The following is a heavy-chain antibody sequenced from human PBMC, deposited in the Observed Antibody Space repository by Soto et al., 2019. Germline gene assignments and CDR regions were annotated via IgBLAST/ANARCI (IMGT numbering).Heavy chain of an antibody. V-gene: IGHV3-15*01. CDR2: IKSKTDGGTT. CDR3: AKNGSGSFDY. J-gene: IGHJ4*02. Sequence: EVQLVESGGGLVKPGGSLRLSCAASGFTFSNAWMSWVRQAPGKGLEWVGRIKSKTDGGTTDYAAPVKGRYTTSRDDSQYTLYLQRNSLKTEDTAVYYCAKNGSGSFDYWGQGTLVTVSS. D-gene: IGHD3-10*01. CDR1: GFTFSNAW.